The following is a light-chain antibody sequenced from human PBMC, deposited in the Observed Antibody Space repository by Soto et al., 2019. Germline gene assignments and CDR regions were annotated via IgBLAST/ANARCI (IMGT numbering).Light chain of an antibody. CDR1: QSVRTN. V-gene: IGKV3-15*01. CDR2: GAS. J-gene: IGKJ1*01. Sequence: EVVLTQSPATLSVSAGGTVTLSCRASQSVRTNVAWYQQIPGQAPRLLVYGASTRATGVPARFTGSGSGIEFSLTISSLEPEDFAFYYCQQGNTWPWTFGQGTKVDIK. CDR3: QQGNTWPWT.